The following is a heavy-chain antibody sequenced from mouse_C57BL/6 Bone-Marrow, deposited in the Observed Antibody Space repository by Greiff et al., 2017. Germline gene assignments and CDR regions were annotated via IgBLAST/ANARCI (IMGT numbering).Heavy chain of an antibody. V-gene: IGHV1-82*01. Sequence: QVQLQQSGPELVKPGASVKISCKASGYAFSSSWMNWVKQRPGKGLEWIGRIYPGDGDTNYNGKFKGKATLTADKSSSTAYMQLSSLTSEDSAVYFCARSLYDGYWYFDVWGTGTTVTVSS. CDR3: ARSLYDGYWYFDV. J-gene: IGHJ1*03. CDR2: IYPGDGDT. D-gene: IGHD2-12*01. CDR1: GYAFSSSW.